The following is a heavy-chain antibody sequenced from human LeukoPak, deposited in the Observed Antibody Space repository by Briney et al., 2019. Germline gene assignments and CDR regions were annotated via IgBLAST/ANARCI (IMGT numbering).Heavy chain of an antibody. CDR1: GGSISSGDYY. J-gene: IGHJ6*02. D-gene: IGHD6-19*01. CDR2: IYYSGST. Sequence: KPSETLSLTCTVSGGSISSGDYYWSWIRQPPGKGLEWIGYIYYSGSTYYNPSLKSRVTISVDTSKNQFSLKLSSVTAADTAVYYCARDSSSGVYYYYGMDVWGQGTTVTVSS. V-gene: IGHV4-30-4*01. CDR3: ARDSSSGVYYYYGMDV.